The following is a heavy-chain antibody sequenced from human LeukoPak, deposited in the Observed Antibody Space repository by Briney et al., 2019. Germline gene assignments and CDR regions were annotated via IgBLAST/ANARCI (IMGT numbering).Heavy chain of an antibody. CDR2: INPNSGGT. Sequence: ASVKVSCKASGYTFTGYYMHWVGQAPGQGLEWMGWINPNSGGTNYAQKFQGRVTMTRDTSISTAYMELSRLRSDDTAVYYCARGPYSSGWQDAFDIWGQGTMVTVSS. J-gene: IGHJ3*02. V-gene: IGHV1-2*02. CDR1: GYTFTGYY. D-gene: IGHD6-19*01. CDR3: ARGPYSSGWQDAFDI.